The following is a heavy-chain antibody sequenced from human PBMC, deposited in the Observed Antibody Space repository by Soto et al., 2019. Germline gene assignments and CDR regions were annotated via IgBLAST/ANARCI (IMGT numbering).Heavy chain of an antibody. Sequence: GGSLRLSCAASGFTFSDHYMDWVRQAPGKGLEWVGRTRNKANSYTTEYAASVRGRFTISRDDSKNSLHLQMNSLKTEDTAVYYCARDRGGDSTIHYYGMDGWGQGTTVTVSS. J-gene: IGHJ6*02. CDR3: ARDRGGDSTIHYYGMDG. CDR2: TRNKANSYTT. V-gene: IGHV3-72*01. D-gene: IGHD2-2*01. CDR1: GFTFSDHY.